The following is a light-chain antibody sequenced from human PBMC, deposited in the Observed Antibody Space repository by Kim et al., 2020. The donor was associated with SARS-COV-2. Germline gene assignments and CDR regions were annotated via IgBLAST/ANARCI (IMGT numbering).Light chain of an antibody. Sequence: AVGQTVRITCQGDSLRSYYASWYQQKPGQAPVLVIYGKNNRPSGIPDRFSGSSSGNTASLTITGAQAEDEADYYCNSRDSSGKDVVFGGGTKLTVL. CDR2: GKN. CDR1: SLRSYY. CDR3: NSRDSSGKDVV. J-gene: IGLJ2*01. V-gene: IGLV3-19*01.